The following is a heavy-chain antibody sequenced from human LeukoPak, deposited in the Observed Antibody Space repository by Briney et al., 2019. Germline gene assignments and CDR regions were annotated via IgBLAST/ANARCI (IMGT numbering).Heavy chain of an antibody. CDR3: ARGRVSYAFDI. Sequence: GGSLRLSCAASGFTFSSYWMHWVRQAPGKGLVWVSHINSDGRTTTYADSVKGRFTISRDNAKNTLYLQMNSLRADDTAVYFCARGRVSYAFDIWGQGTLVTVSS. CDR1: GFTFSSYW. CDR2: INSDGRTT. J-gene: IGHJ3*02. V-gene: IGHV3-74*01. D-gene: IGHD6-6*01.